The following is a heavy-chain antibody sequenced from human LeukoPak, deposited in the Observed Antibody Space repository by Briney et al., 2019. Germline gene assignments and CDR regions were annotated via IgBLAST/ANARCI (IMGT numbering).Heavy chain of an antibody. J-gene: IGHJ3*02. CDR3: ARSMPTPYCSSTSCPKQIAFDI. Sequence: GASVKVSCKASGGTFSSYAISWVRQAPGQGLEWMGGIIPIFGTANYAQKFQGRVTITTDESTSTAYMELSSLRSEDTAVYYCARSMPTPYCSSTSCPKQIAFDIWGQGTMVTVSS. D-gene: IGHD2-2*01. CDR2: IIPIFGTA. V-gene: IGHV1-69*05. CDR1: GGTFSSYA.